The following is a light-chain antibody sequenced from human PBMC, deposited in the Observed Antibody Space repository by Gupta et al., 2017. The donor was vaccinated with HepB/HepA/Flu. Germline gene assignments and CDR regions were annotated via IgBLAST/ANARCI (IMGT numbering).Light chain of an antibody. CDR1: SRDVGGYNY. CDR2: DVS. Sequence: QSALTQPASVSGSPGQSIPISCPGTSRDVGGYNYGSLYQHHPGNDLKLIIYDVSNRPSAVSNRFSCSTSGTTASLTISGLQAEAEDDYYCRSYTSSSVVFGGGTKLTVL. V-gene: IGLV2-14*03. CDR3: RSYTSSSVV. J-gene: IGLJ2*01.